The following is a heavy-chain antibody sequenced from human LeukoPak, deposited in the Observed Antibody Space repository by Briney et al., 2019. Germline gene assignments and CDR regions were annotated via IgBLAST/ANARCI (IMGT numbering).Heavy chain of an antibody. J-gene: IGHJ4*02. Sequence: PSETLSLTCSVSGGPISSSPYYWGWIRQSPGKGLEWIGNIYYSGSTHYNPSLKSRLTISVDTPKNLSSLKLTSVTAADTAIYYCARQWYSSGWYGDWGQGILVTVSS. CDR3: ARQWYSSGWYGD. CDR2: IYYSGST. CDR1: GGPISSSPYY. D-gene: IGHD6-19*01. V-gene: IGHV4-39*01.